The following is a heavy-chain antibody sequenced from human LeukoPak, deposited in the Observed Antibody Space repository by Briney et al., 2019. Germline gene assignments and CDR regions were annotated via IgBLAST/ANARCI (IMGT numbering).Heavy chain of an antibody. CDR2: IKQDGSEK. D-gene: IGHD5-18*01. Sequence: GESLKISYAASGFTFSSYWMSWVRQAPGKGLEWVANIKQDGSEKYYVDSVKGRFTISRDNAKNSLYLQMNSLRAEDTAVYYCASGYKNYYMDVWGKGTTVTVSS. J-gene: IGHJ6*03. CDR1: GFTFSSYW. V-gene: IGHV3-7*01. CDR3: ASGYKNYYMDV.